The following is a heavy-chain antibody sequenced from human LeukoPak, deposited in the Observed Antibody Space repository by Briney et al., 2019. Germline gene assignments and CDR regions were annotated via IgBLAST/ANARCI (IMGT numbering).Heavy chain of an antibody. CDR3: AKYLAGGWSYIDC. Sequence: PGGSLRFSCTASGFTFSSYWMSWVRQAPGKGLEWVADIKGDGSKKYYADSVKGRFTISRDNAKNSLYLQMNSLRAEDTAVYYCAKYLAGGWSYIDCWGQGTLVTVSS. J-gene: IGHJ4*02. D-gene: IGHD6-19*01. V-gene: IGHV3-7*05. CDR2: IKGDGSKK. CDR1: GFTFSSYW.